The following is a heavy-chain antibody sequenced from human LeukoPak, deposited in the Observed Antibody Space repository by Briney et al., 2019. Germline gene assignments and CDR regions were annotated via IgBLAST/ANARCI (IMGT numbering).Heavy chain of an antibody. CDR2: TKNKAYSYTT. D-gene: IGHD6-6*01. CDR1: GFTFSDLF. Sequence: AGGSLRLSCAASGFTFSDLFIDWVRQAPGKGLEWVGRTKNKAYSYTTEYAASVKGRFTISRDDSKNSLYLQMNSLKTEDTAVYYCATAGIAASFDYWGQGTLVTVSS. J-gene: IGHJ4*02. V-gene: IGHV3-72*01. CDR3: ATAGIAASFDY.